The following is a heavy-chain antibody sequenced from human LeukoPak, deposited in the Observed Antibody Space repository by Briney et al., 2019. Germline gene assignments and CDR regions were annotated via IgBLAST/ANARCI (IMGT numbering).Heavy chain of an antibody. J-gene: IGHJ4*02. V-gene: IGHV4-4*07. CDR1: GGSIGSYY. Sequence: SETLSLICTVSGGSIGSYYWNWIRQPAGKGLEWIGRIYTSGNTKYNPSLKSRVTMSVDTSKNQFSLKLSSVTAADTAVYYCAGYSGYDHVNIWGQGTLVTVSS. D-gene: IGHD5-12*01. CDR2: IYTSGNT. CDR3: AGYSGYDHVNI.